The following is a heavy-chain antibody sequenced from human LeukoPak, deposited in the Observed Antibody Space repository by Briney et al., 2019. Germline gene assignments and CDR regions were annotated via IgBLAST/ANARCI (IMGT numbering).Heavy chain of an antibody. D-gene: IGHD6-19*01. CDR2: IRYDGSNK. CDR1: GFTFSSYG. Sequence: GGSLRLSCAASGFTFSSYGMHWVRQAPGKGLEWVAFIRYDGSNKYYADSVKGRFTISRDNSKNTLYLQMNSLRAEDTAVYYCAKVMYSSGWYSDYWGQGTLVTVSS. V-gene: IGHV3-30*02. CDR3: AKVMYSSGWYSDY. J-gene: IGHJ4*02.